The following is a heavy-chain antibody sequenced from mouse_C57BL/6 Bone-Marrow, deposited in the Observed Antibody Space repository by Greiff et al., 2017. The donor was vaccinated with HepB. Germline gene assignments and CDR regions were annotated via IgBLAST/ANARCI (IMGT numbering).Heavy chain of an antibody. CDR1: GYTFTSYG. J-gene: IGHJ4*01. Sequence: VQLQESGAELARPGASVKLSCKASGYTFTSYGISWVKQRTGQGLEWIGEIYPRSGNTYYNEKFKGKATLTADKSSSTAYMELRSLTSEDSAVYFCARYGGWSMDYWGQGTSVTVSS. D-gene: IGHD2-3*01. CDR2: IYPRSGNT. CDR3: ARYGGWSMDY. V-gene: IGHV1-81*01.